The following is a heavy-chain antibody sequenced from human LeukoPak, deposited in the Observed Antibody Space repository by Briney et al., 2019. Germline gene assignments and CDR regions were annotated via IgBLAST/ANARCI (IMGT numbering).Heavy chain of an antibody. D-gene: IGHD6-13*01. J-gene: IGHJ4*02. CDR2: IGHRSSP. CDR1: GGSFSGYF. V-gene: IGHV4-59*08. Sequence: PSETLSLTCSVSGGSFSGYFWSWIWLTPGKGPDWIPYIGHRSSPDYHPPFTSPLTIPVDTSKNQLSLTLRSVTAADTAVYYSARHGGSLTFDDWGQGTLVTVSS. CDR3: ARHGGSLTFDD.